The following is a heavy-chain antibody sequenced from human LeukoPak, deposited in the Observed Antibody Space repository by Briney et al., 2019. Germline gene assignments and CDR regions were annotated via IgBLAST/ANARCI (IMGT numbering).Heavy chain of an antibody. Sequence: SVKVSCKASGGTFSSYAISWVRQAPGQGLEWMGGIIPIFGTANYAQKFQGGVTITADESTSTAYMELSSLRSEDTAVYYCARAGREVNSYLYQLPDYYYYGMDVWGQGTTVTVSS. J-gene: IGHJ6*02. V-gene: IGHV1-69*13. CDR1: GGTFSSYA. CDR3: ARAGREVNSYLYQLPDYYYYGMDV. CDR2: IIPIFGTA. D-gene: IGHD2-2*01.